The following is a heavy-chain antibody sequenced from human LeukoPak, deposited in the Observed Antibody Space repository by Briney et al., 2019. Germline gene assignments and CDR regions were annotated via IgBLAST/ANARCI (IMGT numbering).Heavy chain of an antibody. J-gene: IGHJ4*02. V-gene: IGHV1-18*01. Sequence: ASVTVSCQTSGYTFTMYGVSWVRQAPGQGLEWMGWVSRYTGNTNYAERFQGTVTMTIDTPTSTVYMKLTSLRSDDTAVYYCARGEVSASLYYFDFWGQGTLVTVS. CDR2: VSRYTGNT. CDR3: ARGEVSASLYYFDF. CDR1: GYTFTMYG. D-gene: IGHD2-2*01.